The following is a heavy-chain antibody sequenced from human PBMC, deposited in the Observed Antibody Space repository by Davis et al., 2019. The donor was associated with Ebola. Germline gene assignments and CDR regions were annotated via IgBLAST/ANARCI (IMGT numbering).Heavy chain of an antibody. CDR2: ISGSGGST. Sequence: GGSLRLSCAASGFTVSSNYMSWVRQAPGKGLEWVSAISGSGGSTYYADSVKGRFTISRDNSKNTLYLQMNSLRAEDTAVYHCYGDYRDYWGQGTLVTVSP. V-gene: IGHV3-23*01. J-gene: IGHJ4*02. CDR1: GFTVSSNY. CDR3: YGDYRDY. D-gene: IGHD4-17*01.